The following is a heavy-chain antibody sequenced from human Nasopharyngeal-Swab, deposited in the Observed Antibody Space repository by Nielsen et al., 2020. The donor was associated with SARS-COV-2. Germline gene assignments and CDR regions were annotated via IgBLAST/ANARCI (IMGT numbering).Heavy chain of an antibody. CDR2: IYYSGST. J-gene: IGHJ6*02. CDR3: ARDSGVAGTKYYYYGMDV. D-gene: IGHD6-19*01. V-gene: IGHV4-30-4*01. Sequence: WIRQPTGEGLEWIGYIYYSGSTYYNPSLKSRVTISVDTSKNQFSLKLSSVTAADTAVYYCARDSGVAGTKYYYYGMDVWGQGTTVTVSS.